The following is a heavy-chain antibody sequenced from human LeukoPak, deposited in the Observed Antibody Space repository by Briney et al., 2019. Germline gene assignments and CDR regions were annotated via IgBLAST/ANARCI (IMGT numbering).Heavy chain of an antibody. Sequence: GASVKVSCKVSGYTLTELSMHWGRQAPGKGLEWMGGFDPEDGETIYAQKFQGRVTMTEDTSTDTAYMELSSLRSEDTAVNYCATPRGDDSSGYYFVFDYWGQGTLVTVSS. CDR2: FDPEDGET. D-gene: IGHD3-22*01. CDR1: GYTLTELS. J-gene: IGHJ4*02. CDR3: ATPRGDDSSGYYFVFDY. V-gene: IGHV1-24*01.